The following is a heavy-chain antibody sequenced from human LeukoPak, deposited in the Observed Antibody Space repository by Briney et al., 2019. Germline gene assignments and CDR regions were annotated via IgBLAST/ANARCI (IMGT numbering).Heavy chain of an antibody. V-gene: IGHV3-7*01. D-gene: IGHD3-9*01. Sequence: GGSLRLSCAASGFPFSAYLMSWVPQAPEKGLEWVANIKDDGGEKYYVDSVKGRFTVSRDNAKNSLYLQMNSLRGEDTAVYYCARGRLRYFDWLPKDGAFDIWGQGTMVTVSS. CDR3: ARGRLRYFDWLPKDGAFDI. CDR2: IKDDGGEK. J-gene: IGHJ3*02. CDR1: GFPFSAYL.